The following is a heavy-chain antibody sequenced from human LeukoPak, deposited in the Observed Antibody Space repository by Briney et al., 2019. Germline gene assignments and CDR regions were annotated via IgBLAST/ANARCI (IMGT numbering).Heavy chain of an antibody. D-gene: IGHD2-15*01. V-gene: IGHV4-59*12. CDR3: ARRLGRYCSGGSCYGFRYNWFDP. CDR1: GGSISSYY. Sequence: PSETLSLTCTVSGGSISSYYWSWIRQPPGKGLEWIGYIYYSGSTNYNPSLKSRVTISVDTSKNQFSLKLSSVTAADTAVYYCARRLGRYCSGGSCYGFRYNWFDPWGQGTLVTVSS. CDR2: IYYSGST. J-gene: IGHJ5*02.